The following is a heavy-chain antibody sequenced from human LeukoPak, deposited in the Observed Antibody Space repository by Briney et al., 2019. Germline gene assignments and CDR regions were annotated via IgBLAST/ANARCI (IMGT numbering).Heavy chain of an antibody. CDR3: ARHARHPFYNDRNGYYRGHLDY. CDR1: DDSISDYY. Sequence: SETLSLTCTVSDDSISDYYRGWIRQPPGKGLEWIGFIYYSGATNYNPSLKSRVTISADTSKNQFSLKLTSVTAADTAVYYCARHARHPFYNDRNGYYRGHLDYWGQGTVVTVSS. D-gene: IGHD3-22*01. V-gene: IGHV4-59*08. J-gene: IGHJ4*02. CDR2: IYYSGAT.